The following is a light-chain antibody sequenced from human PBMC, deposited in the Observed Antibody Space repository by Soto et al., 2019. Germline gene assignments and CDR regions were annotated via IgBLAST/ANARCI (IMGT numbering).Light chain of an antibody. V-gene: IGKV3-15*01. J-gene: IGKJ1*01. Sequence: EIGMTQSPATLSVSPGDRATLSCRASQSININLVWYQQKPGQAPRLLIYGASTRATGIPASFSGSGSGTEFTLTISSLQSEDFAVYYCQQYNNWPRTFGQGTKVEIK. CDR3: QQYNNWPRT. CDR1: QSININ. CDR2: GAS.